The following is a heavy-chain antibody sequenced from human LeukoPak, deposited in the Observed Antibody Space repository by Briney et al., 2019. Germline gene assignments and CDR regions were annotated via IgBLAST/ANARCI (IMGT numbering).Heavy chain of an antibody. Sequence: SETLSLTCTVSGGSISSYYWSWIRQPPGKGLEWIGFISYTGSTNYNPSLKSRITMSIDTSKNQFSLKMSSVTAADTAVYFCARVHNWNYQAFDIWGQGTMVTVSS. J-gene: IGHJ3*02. CDR1: GGSISSYY. V-gene: IGHV4-59*01. D-gene: IGHD1-7*01. CDR3: ARVHNWNYQAFDI. CDR2: ISYTGST.